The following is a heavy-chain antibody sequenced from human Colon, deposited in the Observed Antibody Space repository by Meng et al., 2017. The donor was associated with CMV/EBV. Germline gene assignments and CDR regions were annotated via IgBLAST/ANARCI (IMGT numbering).Heavy chain of an antibody. D-gene: IGHD2/OR15-2a*01. CDR3: VKDLIEPEV. V-gene: IGHV3-30*02. CDR1: GFTFSSYW. Sequence: GGSLRLSCAASGFTFSSYWMSWVRQAPGKGLEWVACIRYDGRDKYYADSVKGRFTISRDKSKKTVDLQMNSLTVEDTAVYYCVKDLIEPEVWGQGTLVTVSS. CDR2: IRYDGRDK. J-gene: IGHJ4*02.